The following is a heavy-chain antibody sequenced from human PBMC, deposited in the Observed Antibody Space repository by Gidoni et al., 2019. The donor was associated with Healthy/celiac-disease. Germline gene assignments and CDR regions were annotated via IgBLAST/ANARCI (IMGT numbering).Heavy chain of an antibody. CDR3: AKDMSSSAPGYGMDV. V-gene: IGHV3-30*18. CDR2: ISYDGSNK. J-gene: IGHJ6*02. CDR1: GFTFSSYG. Sequence: QVQLVESGGGVAQPGRSLRLSRAASGFTFSSYGMHWVRQAPGKGLEWVAVISYDGSNKYYADSVKGRFTISRDNSKNTLYLQMNSLRAEDTAVYYCAKDMSSSAPGYGMDVWGQGTTVTVSS. D-gene: IGHD6-6*01.